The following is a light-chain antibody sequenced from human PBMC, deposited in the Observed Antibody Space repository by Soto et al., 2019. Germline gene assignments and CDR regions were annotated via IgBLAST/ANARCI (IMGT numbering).Light chain of an antibody. J-gene: IGLJ2*01. CDR3: AAWDDSLNEGV. Sequence: QSALTQPPSASGSPGQSVTISCTGTSSDVGDFNYVSWYQQHPGKAPKLMIYEVSKRPSGVPDRFSGSKSGTSASLAISGLQSEDEADYYCAAWDDSLNEGVFGGGTQLTVL. V-gene: IGLV2-8*01. CDR1: SSDVGDFNY. CDR2: EVS.